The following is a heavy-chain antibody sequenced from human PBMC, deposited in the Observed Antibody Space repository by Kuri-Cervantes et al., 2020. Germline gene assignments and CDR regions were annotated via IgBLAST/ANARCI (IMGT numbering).Heavy chain of an antibody. CDR2: IYYSGST. Sequence: ESLKISCTVSGGSVSSGSYYWSWIRQPPGEGLEWIGYIYYSGSTNYNPSLKSRVTISVDTSKNQFSLKLSSVTAADTAVYYCARDLRSPNAFDIWGQGTMVTVSS. D-gene: IGHD3-10*01. CDR1: GGSVSSGSYY. CDR3: ARDLRSPNAFDI. J-gene: IGHJ3*02. V-gene: IGHV4-61*01.